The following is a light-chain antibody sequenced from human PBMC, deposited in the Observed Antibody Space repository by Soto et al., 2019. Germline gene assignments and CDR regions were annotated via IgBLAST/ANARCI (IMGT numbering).Light chain of an antibody. CDR3: SSYSRSGSLYV. V-gene: IGLV2-14*01. CDR1: SSDIGGSKY. CDR2: EVT. Sequence: QSVLTQPASVSGSPGQSITISCTGTSSDIGGSKYVSWYQQYPGRAPKLIIYEVTYRPSGVSNRFSASKSGNTASLTVSGLQTEDEADYYCSSYSRSGSLYVFGTGTKLT. J-gene: IGLJ1*01.